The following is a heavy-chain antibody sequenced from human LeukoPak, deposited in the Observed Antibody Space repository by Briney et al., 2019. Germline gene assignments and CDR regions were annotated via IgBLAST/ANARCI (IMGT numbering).Heavy chain of an antibody. J-gene: IGHJ4*02. D-gene: IGHD6-19*01. CDR1: GFTFSDYY. Sequence: GGSLRLSCVASGFTFSDYYMTWIRQAPGKGLEWISYISHSGGTISYADSVKGRFTISRDNAKNSVFLQMDSLRAEDTAVYYCARDEWAGTVAYWGQGTLVTVSS. V-gene: IGHV3-11*04. CDR3: ARDEWAGTVAY. CDR2: ISHSGGTI.